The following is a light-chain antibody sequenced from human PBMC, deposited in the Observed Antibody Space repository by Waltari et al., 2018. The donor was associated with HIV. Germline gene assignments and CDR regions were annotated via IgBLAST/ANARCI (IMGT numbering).Light chain of an antibody. CDR2: GVS. Sequence: QSALTQPASVSGSPGQSITISCPGTSSDIGGYDYVSWYQQHPGKAPKLMIYGVSSRPSGVSNRFSGSRSGNTASLTISGLQAEDEADYYCSAYTSSSTLAVFGGGTKLTVL. J-gene: IGLJ2*01. CDR1: SSDIGGYDY. CDR3: SAYTSSSTLAV. V-gene: IGLV2-14*01.